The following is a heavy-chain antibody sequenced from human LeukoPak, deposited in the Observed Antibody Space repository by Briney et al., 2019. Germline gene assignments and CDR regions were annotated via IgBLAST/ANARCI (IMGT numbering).Heavy chain of an antibody. CDR1: GFTFSSYG. D-gene: IGHD2-2*01. V-gene: IGHV3-30*02. J-gene: IGHJ4*02. CDR2: IRYDGSNK. Sequence: GGSLRLSCAAPGFTFSSYGMHWVRQAPGKGLEWVAFIRYDGSNKYYADSVKGRFTISRDNSKNTLYLQMNSLRAEDTAVYYCAKGGIVVVPAAFFDYWGQGTLVTVSS. CDR3: AKGGIVVVPAAFFDY.